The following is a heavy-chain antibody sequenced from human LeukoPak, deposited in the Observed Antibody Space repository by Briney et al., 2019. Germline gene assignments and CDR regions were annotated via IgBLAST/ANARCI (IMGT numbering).Heavy chain of an antibody. V-gene: IGHV1-3*01. Sequence: GASVKVSRKGSGYTFTSYGLHWVRPAPGQRVGGVGGINAGNGNTKYSQKFQGRVTITRDTSASTAYMELSSLRSEDTAVYYCARESRYCGGDCRRYFDYWGQGTLVTVSS. CDR1: GYTFTSYG. CDR2: INAGNGNT. J-gene: IGHJ4*02. D-gene: IGHD2-21*02. CDR3: ARESRYCGGDCRRYFDY.